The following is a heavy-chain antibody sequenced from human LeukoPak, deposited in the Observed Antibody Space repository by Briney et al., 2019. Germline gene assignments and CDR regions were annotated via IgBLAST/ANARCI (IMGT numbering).Heavy chain of an antibody. Sequence: SETLSLTCTVSGGSISNYYWSWSRQPAGRGLEWIGRIYTSGSTNYNPSLKSRVTMSVDTSKKQFSLKLSSVTAADTAVYYCARDQIGYYDSSGYAHFFDYWGRGTLVTVSS. CDR3: ARDQIGYYDSSGYAHFFDY. CDR2: IYTSGST. J-gene: IGHJ4*02. V-gene: IGHV4-4*07. CDR1: GGSISNYY. D-gene: IGHD3-22*01.